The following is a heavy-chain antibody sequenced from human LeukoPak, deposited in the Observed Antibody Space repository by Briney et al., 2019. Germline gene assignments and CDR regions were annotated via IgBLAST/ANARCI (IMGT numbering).Heavy chain of an antibody. CDR1: GFTVSNYA. V-gene: IGHV3-23*01. CDR2: ITNGGTP. Sequence: ESGRSLRLSCAASGFTVSNYAMSWVRQDAGKGREWVSSITNGGTPYYPDSVKGQFTISRDNSNNMLYLQMKSLRAEDTAVYYCARGIAAEKIDWFDPWGQGNLVTVSS. J-gene: IGHJ5*02. D-gene: IGHD6-13*01. CDR3: ARGIAAEKIDWFDP.